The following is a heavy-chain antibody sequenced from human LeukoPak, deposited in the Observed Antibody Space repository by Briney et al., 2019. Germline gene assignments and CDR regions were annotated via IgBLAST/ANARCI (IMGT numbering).Heavy chain of an antibody. CDR2: IKQDGSKK. CDR3: TRVGYIDEGIDY. D-gene: IGHD5-24*01. J-gene: IGHJ4*02. V-gene: IGHV3-7*04. CDR1: GFTFSNYA. Sequence: GSLRLSCAASGFTFSNYAMSYVRQAPGKGLEWVANIKQDGSKKSYVDSVKGRFTISRDNAKNSLYLQMNSLRAEDTAIYYCTRVGYIDEGIDYWGQGTLVTVSS.